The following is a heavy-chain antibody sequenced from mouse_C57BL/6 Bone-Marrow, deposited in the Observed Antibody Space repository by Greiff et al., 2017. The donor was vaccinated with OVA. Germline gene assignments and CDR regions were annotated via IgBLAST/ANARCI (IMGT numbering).Heavy chain of an antibody. D-gene: IGHD4-1*01. Sequence: EVKVVESGGGLVKPVGSLKLSCAASGFTFSDYGMHWVRQAPEKGLEWVAYISSGSSTIYYADTVKGRFTISRDNAKNTLFLQMTSLRSEDTAMYYCARNWDGRLLFDYWGQGTTLTVSS. CDR3: ARNWDGRLLFDY. CDR2: ISSGSSTI. J-gene: IGHJ2*01. CDR1: GFTFSDYG. V-gene: IGHV5-17*01.